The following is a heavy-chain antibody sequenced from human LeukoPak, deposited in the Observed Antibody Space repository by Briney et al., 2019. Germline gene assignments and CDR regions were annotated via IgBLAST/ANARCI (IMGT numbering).Heavy chain of an antibody. J-gene: IGHJ3*02. CDR3: ARGGYHHGFDI. CDR1: GFTFSSYG. D-gene: IGHD1-14*01. Sequence: GRSLRLSCAASGFTFSSYGMHWVRQAPGEGLVWVSRIDNDGSDSIYADSVKGRFTISRDNAKNTVYLQMNGLRADDTAVYYCARGGYHHGFDIWGQGTMVTVSS. CDR2: IDNDGSDS. V-gene: IGHV3-74*01.